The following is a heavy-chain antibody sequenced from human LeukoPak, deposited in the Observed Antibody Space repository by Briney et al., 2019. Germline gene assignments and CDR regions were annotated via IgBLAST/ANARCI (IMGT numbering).Heavy chain of an antibody. V-gene: IGHV3-30*18. Sequence: GGSLRLSCAASGFTFSSYWMSWVRQAPGKGLEWVAVISYDGSNEYYAASVKGRFTISRDNSKNTLYLQMNSLRAEDTAVYYCAKDSSSWYGDFDCWGQGTLVTVSS. CDR1: GFTFSSYW. J-gene: IGHJ4*02. D-gene: IGHD6-13*01. CDR3: AKDSSSWYGDFDC. CDR2: ISYDGSNE.